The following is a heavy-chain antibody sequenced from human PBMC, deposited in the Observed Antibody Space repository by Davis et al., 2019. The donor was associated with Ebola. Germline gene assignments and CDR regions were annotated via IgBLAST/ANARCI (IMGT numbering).Heavy chain of an antibody. CDR3: AKEVNSRAHSGAFDI. CDR2: LSWDSGSV. D-gene: IGHD3-10*01. V-gene: IGHV3-9*03. J-gene: IGHJ3*02. Sequence: PGGSLRLSCVGSGFSFDDYAMHWVRQTPGQGLEWVAGLSWDSGSVGYADSVRGRFTISRDNAKNSLSLQMNSLRAEDMAFYYCAKEVNSRAHSGAFDIWGQGTMVTVSS. CDR1: GFSFDDYA.